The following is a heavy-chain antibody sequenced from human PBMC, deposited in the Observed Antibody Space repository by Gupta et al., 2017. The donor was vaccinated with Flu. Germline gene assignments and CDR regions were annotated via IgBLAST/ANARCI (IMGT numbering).Heavy chain of an antibody. V-gene: IGHV3-23*01. D-gene: IGHD1-26*01. Sequence: YADSVKGRFTISRDNSKNTVYLQMNSLRAEDTAVYYCAKEGDSTTYADYWGQGTLVTVSS. J-gene: IGHJ4*02. CDR3: AKEGDSTTYADY.